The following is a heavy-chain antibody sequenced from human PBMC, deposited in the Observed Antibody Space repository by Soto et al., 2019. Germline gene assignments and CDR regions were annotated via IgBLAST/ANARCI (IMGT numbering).Heavy chain of an antibody. J-gene: IGHJ3*02. CDR2: LTPSGGET. Sequence: PGGSLRLSCVASGFTFSTYAMSWVRQDPGKGLEWVSALTPSGGETYYADSVKGRFTISRDNSMNALHLQMSSLRNEDTAVYYCDHPRWYGVFDAYHIWGQVTMVTVSS. CDR1: GFTFSTYA. D-gene: IGHD4-17*01. CDR3: DHPRWYGVFDAYHI. V-gene: IGHV3-23*01.